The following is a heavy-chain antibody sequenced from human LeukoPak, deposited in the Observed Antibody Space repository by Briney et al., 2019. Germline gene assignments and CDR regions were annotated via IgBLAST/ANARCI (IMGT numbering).Heavy chain of an antibody. J-gene: IGHJ6*03. CDR3: ARGRSSMVRGYYYYYMDV. Sequence: SETLSLTCTVSGGSISTSSYYWGWIRQPPGKGLECIGNIYYSGSTYYNPSLKSRVTISVDTSKNQFSLKLSSVTAADTAVYYCARGRSSMVRGYYYYYMDVWGKGTTVTISS. CDR2: IYYSGST. D-gene: IGHD3-10*01. CDR1: GGSISTSSYY. V-gene: IGHV4-39*07.